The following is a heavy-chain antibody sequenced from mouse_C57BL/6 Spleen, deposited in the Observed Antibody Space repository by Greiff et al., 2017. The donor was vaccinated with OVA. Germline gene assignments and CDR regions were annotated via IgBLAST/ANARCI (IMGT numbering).Heavy chain of an antibody. J-gene: IGHJ4*01. D-gene: IGHD4-1*01. Sequence: QVQLQQPGAELVMPGASVKLSCKASGYTFTSYWMHWVKQRPGQGLEWIGEIDPSDSYTNYNQKFKGKSTLTVDKSSSTAYMQLSSLTSEDSAVYYCARRNWDEGYAMDYWGQGTSVTVSS. CDR3: ARRNWDEGYAMDY. CDR1: GYTFTSYW. V-gene: IGHV1-69*01. CDR2: IDPSDSYT.